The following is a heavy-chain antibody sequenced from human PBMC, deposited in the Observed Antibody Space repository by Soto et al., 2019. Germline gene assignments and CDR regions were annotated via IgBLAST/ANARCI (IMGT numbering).Heavy chain of an antibody. J-gene: IGHJ4*02. CDR3: ARGYYDSSGYYYYFDY. CDR1: GFTFSSYE. CDR2: ISSSGSTI. V-gene: IGHV3-48*03. Sequence: LRLSCAASGFTFSSYEMNWVRQAPGKGLEWVSYISSSGSTIYYADSVKGRFTISRDNAKNSLYLQMNSLRAEDTAVYYCARGYYDSSGYYYYFDYWGQGTLVTVSS. D-gene: IGHD3-22*01.